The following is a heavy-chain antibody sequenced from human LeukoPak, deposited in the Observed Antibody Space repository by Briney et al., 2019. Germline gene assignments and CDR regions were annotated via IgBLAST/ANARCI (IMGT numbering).Heavy chain of an antibody. J-gene: IGHJ4*02. CDR2: IKQTGNEK. CDR3: ARGDGYNFDY. CDR1: GFTFSNYW. Sequence: GGSLRLSCAVSGFTFSNYWMSWVRQAPGKGLEWVANIKQTGNEKYYVDSVRGRFTISRDDAENSLYLQMNSLRAEDTAVYYCARGDGYNFDYWGQGTLVTVSS. V-gene: IGHV3-7*01. D-gene: IGHD5-24*01.